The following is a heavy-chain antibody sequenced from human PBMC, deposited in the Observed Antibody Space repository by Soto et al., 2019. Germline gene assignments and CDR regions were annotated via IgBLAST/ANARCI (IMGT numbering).Heavy chain of an antibody. D-gene: IGHD2-2*01. J-gene: IGHJ6*02. Sequence: QVQLVQSGAEVKKPGSSVKVSCKASGGTFSSYAISWVRQAPGQGLEWMGGIIPIFGTANYAQKFQGRVTINADESTSTAYMELSRLRSEDTAVYYCASQALPNYYYYGMDVWGQGTTVTVSS. CDR2: IIPIFGTA. V-gene: IGHV1-69*12. CDR1: GGTFSSYA. CDR3: ASQALPNYYYYGMDV.